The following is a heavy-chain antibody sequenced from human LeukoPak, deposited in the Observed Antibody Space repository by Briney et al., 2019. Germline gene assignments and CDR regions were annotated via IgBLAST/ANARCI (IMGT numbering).Heavy chain of an antibody. CDR1: GGSISSYY. D-gene: IGHD2-15*01. CDR2: IYTSGST. CDR3: ARTGYCSGGSCSGYFQH. V-gene: IGHV4-4*07. J-gene: IGHJ1*01. Sequence: PSETLSLTCTVSGGSISSYYWSWIRQPAGKGLEWIGRIYTSGSTNYNPSLKSRVTMSVDTSKNQFSLKLSSVTAADTAVCYCARTGYCSGGSCSGYFQHWGQGTLVTVSS.